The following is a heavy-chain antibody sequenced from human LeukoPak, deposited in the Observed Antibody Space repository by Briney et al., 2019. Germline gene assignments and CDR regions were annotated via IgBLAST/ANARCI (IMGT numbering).Heavy chain of an antibody. V-gene: IGHV4-59*12. J-gene: IGHJ4*02. D-gene: IGHD3-10*01. CDR3: ARSYGSGSYYNALNFDY. CDR1: GGSISSYY. CDR2: IYYSGST. Sequence: SETLSLTCTVSGGSISSYYWSWIRQPPGKGLEWIGYIYYSGSTNYNPSLKSRVTISVDRSKNQFSLKLSSVTAADTAVYYCARSYGSGSYYNALNFDYWGQGTLVTVSS.